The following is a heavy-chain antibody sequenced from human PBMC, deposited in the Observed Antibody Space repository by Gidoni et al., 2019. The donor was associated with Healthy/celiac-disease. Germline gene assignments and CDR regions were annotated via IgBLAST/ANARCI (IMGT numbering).Heavy chain of an antibody. CDR2: SYYSGST. D-gene: IGHD6-6*01. V-gene: IGHV4-39*01. Sequence: QLQLQESGPGLVKPSETLSLTCTVSGGSISSSSYYWGWIRQPPGKGLEWIGSSYYSGSTYYNPSLKSRVTISVDTSKNQFSLKLSSVTAADTAVYYCARHGIAARNLNWFDPWGQGTLVTVSS. J-gene: IGHJ5*02. CDR1: GGSISSSSYY. CDR3: ARHGIAARNLNWFDP.